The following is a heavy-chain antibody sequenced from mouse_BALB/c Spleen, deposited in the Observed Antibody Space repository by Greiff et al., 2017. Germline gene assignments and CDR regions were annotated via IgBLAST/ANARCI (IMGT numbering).Heavy chain of an antibody. J-gene: IGHJ4*01. V-gene: IGHV1-15*01. CDR1: GYTFTDYE. CDR2: IDPETGGT. Sequence: VKLMESGAELVRPGASVTLSCKASGYTFTDYEMHWVKQTPVHGLEWIGAIDPETGGTAYNQKFKGKATLTADKSSSTAYMELRSLTSEDSAVYYCTRYPGSMDYWGQGTSVTVSS. CDR3: TRYPGSMDY.